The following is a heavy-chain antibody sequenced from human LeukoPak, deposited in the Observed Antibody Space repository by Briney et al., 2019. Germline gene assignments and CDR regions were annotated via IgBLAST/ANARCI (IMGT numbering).Heavy chain of an antibody. D-gene: IGHD3-10*01. Sequence: GGSLRLSCAASGFTFSSYAMSWVRQAPGKGLEWVSAISGSGGSTYYADSVKGRFTISRDNSKNTLYLQMNSLRAEDTAVYYCASHYYGSGSQYDAFDIWGQGTMVTVSS. CDR3: ASHYYGSGSQYDAFDI. CDR2: ISGSGGST. CDR1: GFTFSSYA. J-gene: IGHJ3*02. V-gene: IGHV3-23*01.